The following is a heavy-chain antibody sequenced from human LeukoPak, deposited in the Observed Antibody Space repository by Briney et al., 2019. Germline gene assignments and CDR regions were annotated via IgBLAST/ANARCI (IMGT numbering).Heavy chain of an antibody. CDR3: ARDGLQQFGRHYFDY. Sequence: SETLSLTCTVSGGSINNFYWTWIRQPPGKGLECIGYVYYTGSTNYNPSLKNRDTISVDTTRNQFSLRLNYVTAADTAVYYCARDGLQQFGRHYFDYWGHGILVTVSS. D-gene: IGHD4-11*01. CDR2: VYYTGST. CDR1: GGSINNFY. J-gene: IGHJ4*01. V-gene: IGHV4-59*01.